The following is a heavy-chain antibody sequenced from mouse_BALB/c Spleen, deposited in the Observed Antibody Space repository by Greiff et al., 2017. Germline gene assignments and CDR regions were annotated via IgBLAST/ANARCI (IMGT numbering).Heavy chain of an antibody. V-gene: IGHV1-69*01. CDR3: ARSEGNSDY. Sequence: QVQLQQPGAELVMPGASVTMSCKASGYTFTDYWMHWVKQRPGQGLEWIGAIDTSDSYTSYNQKFKGKATLTVDESSSTAYMQLSSLTSEDSAVYYCARSEGNSDYWGQGTTLTVSS. J-gene: IGHJ2*01. CDR2: IDTSDSYT. CDR1: GYTFTDYW.